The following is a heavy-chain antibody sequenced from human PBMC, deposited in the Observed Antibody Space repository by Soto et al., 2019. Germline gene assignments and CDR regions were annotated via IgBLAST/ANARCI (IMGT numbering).Heavy chain of an antibody. CDR2: IKDGGST. Sequence: QVQLQQWGAGLLKPSETLSLTCAVNGGSFTGYYWSWVRQPPGKGLEWIGEIKDGGSTNYSPSLTSRVTISADTSKKQFSRKVTYVTAADTAVYYCARGQEGVVATHWDQGTLVTVSS. D-gene: IGHD2-15*01. J-gene: IGHJ4*02. CDR1: GGSFTGYY. CDR3: ARGQEGVVATH. V-gene: IGHV4-34*01.